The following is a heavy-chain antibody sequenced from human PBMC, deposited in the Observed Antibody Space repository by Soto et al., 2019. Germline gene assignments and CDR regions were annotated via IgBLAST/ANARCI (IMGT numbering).Heavy chain of an antibody. J-gene: IGHJ5*02. CDR1: GGTFSSYA. CDR2: IIPIFGTA. V-gene: IGHV1-69*01. CDR3: VSWGLGYCSGGSCPNWFDP. Sequence: QVQLVQSGAEVKKPGSSVKVSCKASGGTFSSYAISWVRQAPGQGLEWMGGIIPIFGTANYAQKFQGRVTITADESTSTAYMELSSLRSEDTAVYYCVSWGLGYCSGGSCPNWFDPWGQGTLVTVSS. D-gene: IGHD2-15*01.